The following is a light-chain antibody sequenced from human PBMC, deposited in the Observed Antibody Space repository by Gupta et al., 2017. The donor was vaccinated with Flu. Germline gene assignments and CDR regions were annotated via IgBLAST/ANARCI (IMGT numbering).Light chain of an antibody. CDR1: QSISSW. J-gene: IGKJ1*01. CDR2: KAS. V-gene: IGKV1-5*03. Sequence: DIRMTQSPSTLSASVGDRVNITCRASQSISSWLAWYQQKTGTAPKLLNYKASSLESGVPARFSGSGSGTEFTLTISSLQADDVATYYCQQYNSNPWTFGQGTKVEI. CDR3: QQYNSNPWT.